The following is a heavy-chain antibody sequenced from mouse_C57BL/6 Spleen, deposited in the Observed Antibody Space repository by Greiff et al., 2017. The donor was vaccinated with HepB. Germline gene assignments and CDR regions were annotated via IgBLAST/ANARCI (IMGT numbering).Heavy chain of an antibody. Sequence: EVKLMESGGGLVKPGGSLKLSCAASGFTFSSYAMSWVRQTPEKRLEWVATISDGGSYTYYPDNVKGRFTISRDNAKNNLYLQMSHLKSEDTAMYYWARDEVLQAWFAYWGQGTLVTVSA. D-gene: IGHD2-14*01. J-gene: IGHJ3*01. CDR2: ISDGGSYT. V-gene: IGHV5-4*01. CDR3: ARDEVLQAWFAY. CDR1: GFTFSSYA.